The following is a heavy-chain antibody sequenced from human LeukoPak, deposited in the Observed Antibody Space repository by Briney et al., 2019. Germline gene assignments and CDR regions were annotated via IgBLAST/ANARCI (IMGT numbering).Heavy chain of an antibody. J-gene: IGHJ6*03. V-gene: IGHV4-39*07. Sequence: PSETLSLTCTVSGGSISSSSYYWGWIRQPPGKGLEWIGEINHSGSTNYNPSLKSRVTISVDTSKNQFSLKLSSVTAADTAVYYCARGGYSSGWYFARRAYYMDVWGKGTTVTISS. CDR1: GGSISSSSYY. CDR3: ARGGYSSGWYFARRAYYMDV. CDR2: INHSGST. D-gene: IGHD6-19*01.